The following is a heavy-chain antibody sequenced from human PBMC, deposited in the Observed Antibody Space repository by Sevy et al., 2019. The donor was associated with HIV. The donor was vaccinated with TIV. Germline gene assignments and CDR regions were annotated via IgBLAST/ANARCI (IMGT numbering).Heavy chain of an antibody. CDR2: ISYSGST. CDR1: GGSISGYY. V-gene: IGHV4-59*01. Sequence: SETLSLTCTVSGGSISGYYWSWIRQPPGKGLEWIGYISYSGSTNYNPCLKSRVTISVDTSKNEFSLKLSSVTAADTAVYYCARSRVITGTFDYWGQRTLVTVSS. CDR3: ARSRVITGTFDY. J-gene: IGHJ4*02. D-gene: IGHD1-20*01.